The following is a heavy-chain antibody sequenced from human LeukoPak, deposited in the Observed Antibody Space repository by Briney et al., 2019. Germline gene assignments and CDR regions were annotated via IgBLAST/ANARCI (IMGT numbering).Heavy chain of an antibody. D-gene: IGHD1-26*01. Sequence: GRSLRLSCAASGFTFDDYVMHWVRQAPGEGLEWVSSISWNSNSIGYADSVKGRFTISRDNAKNSLYLQMNSLRPEDTAFYYCAKEITGSEGYFDSWGQGTLVTVSS. V-gene: IGHV3-9*01. J-gene: IGHJ4*02. CDR1: GFTFDDYV. CDR2: ISWNSNSI. CDR3: AKEITGSEGYFDS.